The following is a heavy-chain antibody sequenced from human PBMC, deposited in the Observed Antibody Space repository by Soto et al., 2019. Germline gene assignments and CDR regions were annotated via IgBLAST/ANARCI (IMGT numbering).Heavy chain of an antibody. J-gene: IGHJ4*02. V-gene: IGHV5-51*01. D-gene: IGHD3-22*01. CDR1: GYSFTSYW. CDR2: IYPGDSDT. CDR3: ARQAPYYYDSSGYYQNLYFDY. Sequence: GESLKISCKGSGYSFTSYWMGWVRQMPGKGLEWMGIIYPGDSDTRYSPSFQGQVTISADKSISTAYLQWSSLKASDTAMYYCARQAPYYYDSSGYYQNLYFDYWGQGTLVTVSS.